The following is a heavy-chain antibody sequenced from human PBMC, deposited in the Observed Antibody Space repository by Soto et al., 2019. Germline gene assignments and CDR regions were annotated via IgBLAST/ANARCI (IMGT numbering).Heavy chain of an antibody. V-gene: IGHV4-34*01. CDR2: INHSGST. CDR3: AKVKVVPAAILRGYYAMDV. J-gene: IGHJ6*02. D-gene: IGHD2-2*01. Sequence: SETLSLTCAVYGGSFSGYYWSWIRQSPGKGLEWIGEINHSGSTNYNPSLKSRVTISVDTSKNQFSLKLTSVTAADTAVYYCAKVKVVPAAILRGYYAMDVWGQGITVTVSS. CDR1: GGSFSGYY.